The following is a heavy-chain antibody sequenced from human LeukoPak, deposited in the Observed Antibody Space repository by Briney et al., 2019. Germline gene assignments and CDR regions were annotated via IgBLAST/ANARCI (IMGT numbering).Heavy chain of an antibody. D-gene: IGHD3-22*01. J-gene: IGHJ4*02. CDR2: IGTAGDS. V-gene: IGHV3-13*01. CDR3: ARGDSSGYQRNTKFDY. Sequence: GGSLRLSCAASGFTFSSYDMHWVRQTTGKGLEWVSAIGTAGDSYYPGSVKGRFTISRENAKNSLYLQMNSLRAGDTAVYYCARGDSSGYQRNTKFDYWGQGTLVTVSS. CDR1: GFTFSSYD.